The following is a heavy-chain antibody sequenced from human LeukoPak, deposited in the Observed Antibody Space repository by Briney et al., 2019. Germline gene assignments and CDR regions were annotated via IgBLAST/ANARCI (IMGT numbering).Heavy chain of an antibody. J-gene: IGHJ5*02. D-gene: IGHD6-13*01. Sequence: PGGSLRLSCAASGFTFSSYAMPWVRQAPGKGLEWVAVISYDGSNKYYADSVKGRFTISRDNSKNTLYLQMNSLRAEDTAVYYCARDRGVDSSWYVGYNWFDPWGQGTLVTVSS. CDR2: ISYDGSNK. CDR1: GFTFSSYA. CDR3: ARDRGVDSSWYVGYNWFDP. V-gene: IGHV3-30-3*01.